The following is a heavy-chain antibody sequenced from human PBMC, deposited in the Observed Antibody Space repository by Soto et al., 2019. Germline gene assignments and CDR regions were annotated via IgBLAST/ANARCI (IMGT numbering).Heavy chain of an antibody. CDR3: ATTTRYLGAFDI. Sequence: ASVKVSCXVSGYTLTELSMHWGRQAPGKGLEWMGGFDPEDGETIYAQKFQGRVTMTEDTSTDTAYMELSSLRSEDTAVYYCATTTRYLGAFDIWGQGTMVTVSS. CDR1: GYTLTELS. CDR2: FDPEDGET. D-gene: IGHD1-1*01. J-gene: IGHJ3*02. V-gene: IGHV1-24*01.